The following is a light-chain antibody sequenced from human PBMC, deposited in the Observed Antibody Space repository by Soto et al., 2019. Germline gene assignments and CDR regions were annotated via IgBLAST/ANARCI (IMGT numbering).Light chain of an antibody. J-gene: IGLJ2*01. Sequence: QSVLTQPPSASGAPGQTVTISCTGSSTNIGAGYDVHWYQQLPGTAPKLLIYGNSNRPSGVPDRFSGSKSGTSASLAITGLQAEDEAGYYCQSYDTSLSGYVLFGGGTKLTVL. CDR2: GNS. CDR3: QSYDTSLSGYVL. V-gene: IGLV1-40*01. CDR1: STNIGAGYD.